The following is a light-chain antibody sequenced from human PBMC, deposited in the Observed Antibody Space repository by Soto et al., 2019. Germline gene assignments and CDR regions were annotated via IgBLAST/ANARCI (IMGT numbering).Light chain of an antibody. CDR2: DAS. CDR3: QQSSNSLT. Sequence: EIVLTQSPATLSLSPGERATLSCRASQSVSSYLAWYQQKPGQAPRLLIYDASNGATGIPARFSGSGSGTDFTLTISSLEPEDFAVYYCQQSSNSLTFGGGTKVEIK. V-gene: IGKV3-11*01. CDR1: QSVSSY. J-gene: IGKJ4*01.